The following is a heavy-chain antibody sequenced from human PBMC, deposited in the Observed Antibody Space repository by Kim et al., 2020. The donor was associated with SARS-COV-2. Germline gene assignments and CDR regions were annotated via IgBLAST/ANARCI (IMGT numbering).Heavy chain of an antibody. CDR2: TYDRTEWHY. D-gene: IGHD3-16*01. CDR3: TEGFVLDV. Sequence: SQTLSLTCAISGDSVSRKNAAWNWIRQSPSGGLECLGRTYDRTEWHYDYVDAVSGRITISPDTSKNQFSLQLHSVTPEETSVYYCTEGFVLDVWGQG. V-gene: IGHV6-1*01. J-gene: IGHJ6*01. CDR1: GDSVSRKNAA.